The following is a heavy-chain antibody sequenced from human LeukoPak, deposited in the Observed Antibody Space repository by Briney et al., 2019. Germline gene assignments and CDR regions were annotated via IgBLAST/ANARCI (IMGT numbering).Heavy chain of an antibody. CDR2: INPNSGGT. CDR3: ARDVDIVATNWFDP. J-gene: IGHJ5*02. Sequence: ASVKVSCKASGYTFTGYYMHWVRQAPGQGLEWMGRINPNSGGTNCAQKFQGRVTMTRDTSISTAYMELSRLRSDDTAVYYCARDVDIVATNWFDPWGQGTLVTVSS. CDR1: GYTFTGYY. D-gene: IGHD5-12*01. V-gene: IGHV1-2*06.